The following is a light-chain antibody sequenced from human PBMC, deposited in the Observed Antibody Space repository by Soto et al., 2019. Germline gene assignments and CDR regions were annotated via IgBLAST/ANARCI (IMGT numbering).Light chain of an antibody. V-gene: IGKV1-5*03. CDR2: KAA. Sequence: DIQMTQSPSTLSASVGDRVTITCRASQSISSWLAWYQQKPGKAPKLLIYKAASLESGVPSRFRGSGSGTEFSLTISSLQPDDFATYFCQPYNSYSQTFGQGTKVEIK. J-gene: IGKJ1*01. CDR3: QPYNSYSQT. CDR1: QSISSW.